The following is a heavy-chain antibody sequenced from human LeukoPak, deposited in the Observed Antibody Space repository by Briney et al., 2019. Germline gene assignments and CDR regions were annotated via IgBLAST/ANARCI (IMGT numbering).Heavy chain of an antibody. D-gene: IGHD4-23*01. CDR2: INHSGST. J-gene: IGHJ3*02. Sequence: SETLSLTCAVYGGSFSGYYWSWIGQPPGKGLEWIGEINHSGSTNYNPSLKSRVTISVDTSKNEFSLKLSSVTAADTAVYYCARGTMVVTRRAFDIWGQGTMVTVSS. CDR3: ARGTMVVTRRAFDI. CDR1: GGSFSGYY. V-gene: IGHV4-34*01.